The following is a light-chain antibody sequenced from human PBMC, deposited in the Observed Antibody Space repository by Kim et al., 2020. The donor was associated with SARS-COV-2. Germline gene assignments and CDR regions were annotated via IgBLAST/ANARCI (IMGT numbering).Light chain of an antibody. Sequence: ASVKHTCTLSSGHSSYAIAWRQQQPEKRPRYMMKLNSDGSHSKGDGIPDRFSGSSSGAERYLTISSLQSEDEADYYCQTWGTGIRVFGGGTKLTVL. V-gene: IGLV4-69*01. J-gene: IGLJ3*02. CDR1: SGHSSYA. CDR3: QTWGTGIRV. CDR2: LNSDGSH.